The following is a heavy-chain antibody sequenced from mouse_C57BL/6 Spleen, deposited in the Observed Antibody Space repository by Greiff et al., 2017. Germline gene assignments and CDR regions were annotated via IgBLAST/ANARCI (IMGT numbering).Heavy chain of an antibody. CDR2: LYPGSGST. CDR1: GYTFTSYW. D-gene: IGHD2-1*01. CDR3: ARGYYGNPFAY. Sequence: QVQLQQPGAELVKPGASVKMSCTASGYTFTSYWITWVKQRPGQGLEWIGDLYPGSGSTNYNEKFKSKATLTVDTSSSTAYMQLSRLTSADSAVYYCARGYYGNPFAYWGQGTLVTVSA. J-gene: IGHJ3*01. V-gene: IGHV1-55*01.